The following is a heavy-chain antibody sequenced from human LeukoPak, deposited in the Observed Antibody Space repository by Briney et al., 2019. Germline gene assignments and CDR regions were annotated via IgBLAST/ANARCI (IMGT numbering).Heavy chain of an antibody. V-gene: IGHV1-18*01. CDR3: ARDGVVPAATVPDY. Sequence: ASVKDSCKASGYTFTSYSISWVRQAPGQGLEWMGWISAYNGNTNYAQKLQGRVTMTTDTSTSTAYMELRSLRSDDTAVYYCARDGVVPAATVPDYWGQGTLVTVSS. D-gene: IGHD2-2*01. CDR2: ISAYNGNT. CDR1: GYTFTSYS. J-gene: IGHJ4*02.